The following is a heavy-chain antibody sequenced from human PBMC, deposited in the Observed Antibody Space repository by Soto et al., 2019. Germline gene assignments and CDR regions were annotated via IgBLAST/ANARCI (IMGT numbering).Heavy chain of an antibody. CDR1: GGSISSSSYY. CDR3: ARHLKGAARHYYYYGMDV. J-gene: IGHJ6*02. V-gene: IGHV4-39*01. D-gene: IGHD6-6*01. Sequence: KPSETLSLTCTVSGGSISSSSYYWGWIRQPPGKGLEWIGSIYYSGSTYYNPSLKSRVTISVDTSKNQFSLKLSSVTAADTAVYYCARHLKGAARHYYYYGMDVWGQGTTVTVSS. CDR2: IYYSGST.